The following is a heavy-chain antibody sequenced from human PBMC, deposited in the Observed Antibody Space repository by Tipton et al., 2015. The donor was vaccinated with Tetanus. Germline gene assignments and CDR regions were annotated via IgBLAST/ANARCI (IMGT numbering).Heavy chain of an antibody. Sequence: TLSLTCTVSGGSISSYYRSWIRQPPGKGLEWIGYIYYSGSTNYNPSLKSRVTISVDTSKNQFSLKLSSVTAADTAVYYCACNPNIAAAGTGEDSGWFDPWGQGTLVTVSS. J-gene: IGHJ5*02. V-gene: IGHV4-59*01. CDR3: ACNPNIAAAGTGEDSGWFDP. CDR1: GGSISSYY. CDR2: IYYSGST. D-gene: IGHD6-13*01.